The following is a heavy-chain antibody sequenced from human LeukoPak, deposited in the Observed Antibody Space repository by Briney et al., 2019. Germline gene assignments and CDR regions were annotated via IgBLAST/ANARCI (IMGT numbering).Heavy chain of an antibody. CDR2: IYYTGTT. V-gene: IGHV4-59*01. Sequence: PSETLSLTCSVSGGSFRSYYWSWIRQSPGKVLEWLGYIYYTGTTNYNPSLKSRVTISLDTSKNQFSLRLSSVTAADTAVYYCARGIGSFYYFDYWGQGTLVPVSS. CDR3: ARGIGSFYYFDY. CDR1: GGSFRSYY. J-gene: IGHJ4*02. D-gene: IGHD2-15*01.